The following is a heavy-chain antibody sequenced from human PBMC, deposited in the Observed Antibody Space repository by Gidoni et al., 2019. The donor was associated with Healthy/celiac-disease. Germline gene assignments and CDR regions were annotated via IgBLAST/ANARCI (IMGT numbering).Heavy chain of an antibody. Sequence: QLQLQESGPGLVKPSETLSLTCTVSGGSISSSSYYWGWIRQPPGKGLECIVSIKYSGSTYYNPSLKSRVTISVDTAKTQFSLKLSSVNAADTAVYYCALAVESGSYYSLDYWGQGTLVTVSS. CDR3: ALAVESGSYYSLDY. D-gene: IGHD3-10*01. J-gene: IGHJ4*02. V-gene: IGHV4-39*01. CDR1: GGSISSSSYY. CDR2: IKYSGST.